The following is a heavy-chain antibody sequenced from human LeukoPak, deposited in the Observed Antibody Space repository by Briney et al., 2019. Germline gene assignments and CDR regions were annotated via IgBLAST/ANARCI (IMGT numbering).Heavy chain of an antibody. J-gene: IGHJ4*02. CDR1: GGTFSSYA. Sequence: ASVKVSCKASGGTFSSYAISWVRQAPGQGLEWMGGIIPIFGTANYAQKFQGRVTITADESTSTAYMELSSLRSEDTAVYYCAGGYDAFAFILDYWGQGTLVTVSS. D-gene: IGHD2-15*01. CDR3: AGGYDAFAFILDY. CDR2: IIPIFGTA. V-gene: IGHV1-69*13.